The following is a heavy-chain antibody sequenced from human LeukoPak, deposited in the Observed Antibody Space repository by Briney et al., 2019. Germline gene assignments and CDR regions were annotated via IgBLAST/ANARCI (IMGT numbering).Heavy chain of an antibody. D-gene: IGHD2/OR15-2a*01. Sequence: TGGSLRLSCAASGFTFRSYTMNWVRQAPGKGLQWVSSITSGRDYIYYADSVRGRFTISRDNAKNSLYLQMNSLSPEDTAMYYCVRDSSFSNNWGQGTLVTVSS. CDR3: VRDSSFSNN. CDR1: GFTFRSYT. J-gene: IGHJ4*02. CDR2: ITSGRDYI. V-gene: IGHV3-21*06.